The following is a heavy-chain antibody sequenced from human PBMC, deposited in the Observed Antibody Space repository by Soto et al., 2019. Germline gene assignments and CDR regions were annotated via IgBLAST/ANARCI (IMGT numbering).Heavy chain of an antibody. Sequence: SETLSLTCTVSGGSISSYYWSWIRQPPGKGLGWIGYIYYSGSTNYNPSLKSRVTISVDTSKNQSSLKLSSVTAADTAVYYCARGAQSSAAVAGTPTYYFDYWGQGTLVTVSS. D-gene: IGHD6-19*01. J-gene: IGHJ4*02. V-gene: IGHV4-59*01. CDR3: ARGAQSSAAVAGTPTYYFDY. CDR1: GGSISSYY. CDR2: IYYSGST.